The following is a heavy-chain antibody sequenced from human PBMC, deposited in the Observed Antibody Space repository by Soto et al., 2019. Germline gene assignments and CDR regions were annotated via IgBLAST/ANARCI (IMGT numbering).Heavy chain of an antibody. J-gene: IGHJ3*02. V-gene: IGHV1-18*01. Sequence: HVQLVQSGAEVKKPGASLKVSCKASGYTFISYGVSWLRQAPGQGLEWLGWISPYNGNTNYEQKFQGRITMTTDTSTSTVYMDLRSLRTDDTAVYYCARDQTKWLTDAFDIWGQGTMVVVSS. D-gene: IGHD5-12*01. CDR3: ARDQTKWLTDAFDI. CDR2: ISPYNGNT. CDR1: GYTFISYG.